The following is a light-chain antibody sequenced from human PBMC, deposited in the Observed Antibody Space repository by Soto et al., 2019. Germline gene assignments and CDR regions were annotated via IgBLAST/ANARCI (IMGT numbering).Light chain of an antibody. V-gene: IGLV2-14*01. CDR3: SSYTISSTRGKV. Sequence: QSALTQPASVSGSPGQSITISCTGTSSDVGDYNYVSWYQQHPGKAPKLMIYDVSNRPSGVSNRFSGSKSGNTASLTISGLQAEDEADYYCSSYTISSTRGKVFGTGTKLTVL. CDR1: SSDVGDYNY. CDR2: DVS. J-gene: IGLJ1*01.